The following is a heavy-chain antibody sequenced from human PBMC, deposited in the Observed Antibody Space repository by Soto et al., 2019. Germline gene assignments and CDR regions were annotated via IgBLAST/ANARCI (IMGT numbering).Heavy chain of an antibody. CDR3: ARVGGSSGWYWENWFDP. D-gene: IGHD6-19*01. V-gene: IGHV1-3*01. CDR1: GYTFTSYA. CDR2: INAGNGNT. Sequence: ASVKVSCKASGYTFTSYAMHWVRQAPGQRLEWMGWINAGNGNTKYSQKFQGRVTITRDTSASTAYMELSSLRSEDTAVYYCARVGGSSGWYWENWFDPWGQGTLVTVSS. J-gene: IGHJ5*02.